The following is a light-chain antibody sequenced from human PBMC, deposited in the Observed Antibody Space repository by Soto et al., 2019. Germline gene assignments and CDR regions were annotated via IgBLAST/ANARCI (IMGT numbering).Light chain of an antibody. CDR1: QSVSST. CDR2: GAS. CDR3: QQYNNWPPWT. Sequence: EIVMTQSPATLSVSPGERATLSCRASQSVSSTLAWYQQKPDQAPRLLIYGASTRATGIPARFSGGGSGTAFTLTISSLQSEDFAVYYCQQYNNWPPWTFGQGTKVEIK. V-gene: IGKV3-15*01. J-gene: IGKJ1*01.